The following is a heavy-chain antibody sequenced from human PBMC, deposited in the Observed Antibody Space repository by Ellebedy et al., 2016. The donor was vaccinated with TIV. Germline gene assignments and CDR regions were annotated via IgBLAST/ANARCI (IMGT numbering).Heavy chain of an antibody. V-gene: IGHV4-31*03. J-gene: IGHJ6*04. CDR2: IYYSGST. CDR3: VRNAPTSGYYPSSDV. Sequence: SETLSLTXTVSGGSISSGGYYWSWIRQHPGKGLEWIGYIYYSGSTYYNPSLKSRVTISVDTSKNQFSLKLSSVTAADTAVYYCVRNAPTSGYYPSSDVWGKGTTVTVSS. D-gene: IGHD3-3*01. CDR1: GGSISSGGYY.